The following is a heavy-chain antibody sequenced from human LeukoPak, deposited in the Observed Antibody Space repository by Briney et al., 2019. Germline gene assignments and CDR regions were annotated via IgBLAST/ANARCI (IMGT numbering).Heavy chain of an antibody. CDR2: ISGSGGTT. V-gene: IGHV3-23*01. J-gene: IGHJ4*02. D-gene: IGHD3-16*01. CDR3: ARLAITGSYTYDDY. Sequence: GGSLRLSCAASGFTFSSYAMSRVRQAPGKGLEWASAISGSGGTTYYADSVKGRFTISRDNSKNTLYLQISSLRAEDTAVYYCARLAITGSYTYDDYWGQGTLVTVSS. CDR1: GFTFSSYA.